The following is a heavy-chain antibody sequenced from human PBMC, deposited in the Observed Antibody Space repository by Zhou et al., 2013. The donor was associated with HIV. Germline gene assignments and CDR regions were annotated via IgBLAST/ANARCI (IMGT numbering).Heavy chain of an antibody. CDR1: GGTISSYA. CDR2: ISGYNDNT. J-gene: IGHJ4*02. D-gene: IGHD3-22*01. V-gene: IGHV1-18*01. CDR3: ARSEYYYDSSGSQDY. Sequence: QVQLVQSGAEVKKPGSSVKVSCKASGGTISSYAFSWVRQAPGQGLEWMGRISGYNDNTNYAQKLQGRVTMTTDTSTSTAYMELRSLRSDDTAVYYCARSEYYYDSSGSQDYWGQGTLVTVSS.